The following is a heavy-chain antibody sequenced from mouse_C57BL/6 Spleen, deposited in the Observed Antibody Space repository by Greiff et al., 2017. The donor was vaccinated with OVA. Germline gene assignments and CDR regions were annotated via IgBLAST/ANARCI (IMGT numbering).Heavy chain of an antibody. J-gene: IGHJ2*01. CDR2: IYPRSGNT. V-gene: IGHV1-81*01. Sequence: QVQLKQSGAELARPGASVKLSCKASGYTFTSYGISWVKQRTGQGLEWIGEIYPRSGNTYYNEKFKGKATLTADKSSSTAYMELRSLTSEDSAVYFCAREEGSTMRGDYWGQGTTLTVSS. CDR3: AREEGSTMRGDY. D-gene: IGHD2-4*01. CDR1: GYTFTSYG.